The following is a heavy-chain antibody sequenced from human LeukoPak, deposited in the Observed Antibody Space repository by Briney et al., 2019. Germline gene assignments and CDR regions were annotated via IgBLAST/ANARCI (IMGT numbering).Heavy chain of an antibody. Sequence: GGSLRLSCAASGFTFSSYAMSWVRQAPGKGLEWVSIIYYTGSTYYADSVRGRFTISRDISKNTVYLQVNSLRAEDTAVYYCARVVVVSSHADYFDFWGQGTLVTVSS. V-gene: IGHV3-23*05. CDR2: IYYTGST. CDR3: ARVVVVSSHADYFDF. D-gene: IGHD2-15*01. CDR1: GFTFSSYA. J-gene: IGHJ4*02.